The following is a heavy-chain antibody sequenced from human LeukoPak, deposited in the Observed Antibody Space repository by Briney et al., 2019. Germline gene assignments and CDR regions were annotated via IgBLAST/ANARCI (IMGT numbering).Heavy chain of an antibody. V-gene: IGHV3-21*01. Sequence: PGGSLRLSCAASGFTFSSYSMNWVRQAPGKGLEWVSSISSSSYIYYADSVKGRFTISRDNAKNSLYLQMNSLRAEDTAVYYCAAPKKGSNWYNYWGQGTLVTVSS. CDR2: ISSSSYI. D-gene: IGHD1-1*01. J-gene: IGHJ4*02. CDR1: GFTFSSYS. CDR3: AAPKKGSNWYNY.